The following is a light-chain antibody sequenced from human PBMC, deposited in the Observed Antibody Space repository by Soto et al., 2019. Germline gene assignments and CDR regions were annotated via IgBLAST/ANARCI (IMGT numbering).Light chain of an antibody. CDR3: NSYTRSNTRV. V-gene: IGLV2-14*01. CDR2: DVS. CDR1: SSDIGGYNY. J-gene: IGLJ1*01. Sequence: QSALTQPASVSGSPGQSITISCTGTSSDIGGYNYVSWYQQHPGKAPKLMIYDVSNRPSGVSNRFSGSKSGNTASLTISGLQAEDEADYYCNSYTRSNTRVFGTGTKVTVL.